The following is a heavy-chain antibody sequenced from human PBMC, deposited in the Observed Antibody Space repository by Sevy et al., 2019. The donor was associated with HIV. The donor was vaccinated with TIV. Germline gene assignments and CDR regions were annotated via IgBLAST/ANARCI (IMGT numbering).Heavy chain of an antibody. V-gene: IGHV1-24*01. CDR2: FDPEPGET. CDR1: GYTLTELS. Sequence: ASVKVSCKVSGYTLTELSIHWVRQAPGKGLQWMGGFDPEPGETIYAQKFQGRVIMTEETSTDTAYMELGSLRSEDTAVYYCATTRPVVTLFDYWGQGTLVTVSS. CDR3: ATTRPVVTLFDY. J-gene: IGHJ4*02. D-gene: IGHD4-4*01.